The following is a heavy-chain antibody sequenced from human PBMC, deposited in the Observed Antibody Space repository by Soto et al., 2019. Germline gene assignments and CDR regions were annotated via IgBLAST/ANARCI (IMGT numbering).Heavy chain of an antibody. CDR1: GFTFSSYA. D-gene: IGHD6-13*01. CDR3: AKTGYSSSWYSEDVFDY. J-gene: IGHJ4*02. Sequence: GGSLRLSCAASGFTFSSYAMSWVRQAPGKGLEWVSAISGSGGSTYYTDSVKGRFTISRDNSKNTLYLQMNSLRAEDTAVYYCAKTGYSSSWYSEDVFDYWGQGTLVTVSS. CDR2: ISGSGGST. V-gene: IGHV3-23*01.